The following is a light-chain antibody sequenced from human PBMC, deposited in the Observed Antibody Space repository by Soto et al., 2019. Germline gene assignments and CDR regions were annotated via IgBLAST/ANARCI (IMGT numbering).Light chain of an antibody. CDR3: CSYAGSTTLM. Sequence: QSALTQPASVSGSPGQSITISCTGTSSDVGSYNLVSWYQQYPGKAPKLMIYEGSQRPSGVSHRFSGSKSVNTASLTISGLQAEDEADYYCCSYAGSTTLMFGGGTKLTVL. J-gene: IGLJ3*02. CDR1: SSDVGSYNL. CDR2: EGS. V-gene: IGLV2-23*01.